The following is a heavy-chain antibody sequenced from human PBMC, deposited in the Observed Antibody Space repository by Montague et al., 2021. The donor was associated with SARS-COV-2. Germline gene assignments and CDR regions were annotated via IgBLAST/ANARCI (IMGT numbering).Heavy chain of an antibody. CDR2: INSNGGT. V-gene: IGHV4-59*11. CDR1: GGPISSHY. D-gene: IGHD3-10*01. J-gene: IGHJ5*02. CDR3: ARATSVRGAVSWFDP. Sequence: SETLSLTCTVSGGPISSHYWSFIRQPPGKGLEWIGYINSNGGTNDKPSLRSRLTMSVDTSKNQFSLQLRSMTPADTAVYFCARATSVRGAVSWFDPWGQGILVTVSS.